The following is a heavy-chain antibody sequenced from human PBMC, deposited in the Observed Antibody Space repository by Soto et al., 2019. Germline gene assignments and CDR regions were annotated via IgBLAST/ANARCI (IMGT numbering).Heavy chain of an antibody. CDR2: VRNIAYGETT. CDR3: ARFAYTSRYSYYGMDV. D-gene: IGHD6-13*01. Sequence: GGSMRLSCTTSGFTSGDYATSWFRLAPGKVLEWVGIVRNIAYGETTEYAASVRGRFTISRDNSKSIAYLQMSSLTSEDTAVHYCARFAYTSRYSYYGMDVWGQGTTVTVSS. V-gene: IGHV3-49*03. CDR1: GFTSGDYA. J-gene: IGHJ6*02.